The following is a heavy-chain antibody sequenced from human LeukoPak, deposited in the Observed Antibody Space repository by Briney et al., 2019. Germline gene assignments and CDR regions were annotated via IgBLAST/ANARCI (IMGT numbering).Heavy chain of an antibody. V-gene: IGHV3-23*01. CDR3: AKGPNYYYYGMDV. CDR2: ISGSGGST. CDR1: GFTFSSYA. Sequence: PGGSLRLSCAVSGFTFSSYAMSWVRQAPGKGLEWVSGISGSGGSTYYADSVKGRFTISRGNSKKTLYLQMNSLRAEDTAVYYCAKGPNYYYYGMDVWGQGTTVTVSS. J-gene: IGHJ6*02.